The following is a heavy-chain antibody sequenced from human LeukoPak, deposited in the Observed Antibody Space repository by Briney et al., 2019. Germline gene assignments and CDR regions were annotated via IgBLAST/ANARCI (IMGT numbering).Heavy chain of an antibody. Sequence: PSETLSLTCTVSGGSISSYYWSWIRQPPGKGLEWIGYIYYSGGTNYNPSLKSRVTTSVDTSKNQFSLKLSSVTAADTAVYYCARQYSDILTGYHRGELYWYFDLWGRGTLVTVSS. CDR3: ARQYSDILTGYHRGELYWYFDL. D-gene: IGHD3-9*01. V-gene: IGHV4-59*08. CDR1: GGSISSYY. J-gene: IGHJ2*01. CDR2: IYYSGGT.